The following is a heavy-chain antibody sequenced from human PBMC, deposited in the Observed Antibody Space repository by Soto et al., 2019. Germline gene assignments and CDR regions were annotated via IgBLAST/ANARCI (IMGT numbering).Heavy chain of an antibody. CDR3: ARTSAGGKYYYGMAV. D-gene: IGHD6-13*01. J-gene: IGHJ6*02. Sequence: PGESLKISRKGSGYSFTSYWIGWVRQMPGKGLEWMGIIYPGDSDTRYSPSFQGQVTISADKSISTAYLQWSSLKASDTAMYYCARTSAGGKYYYGMAVWGQGTTVTVSS. CDR1: GYSFTSYW. V-gene: IGHV5-51*01. CDR2: IYPGDSDT.